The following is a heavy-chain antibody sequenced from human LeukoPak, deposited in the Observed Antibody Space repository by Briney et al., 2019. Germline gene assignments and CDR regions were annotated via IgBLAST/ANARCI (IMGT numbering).Heavy chain of an antibody. CDR2: IWYDGSNK. D-gene: IGHD6-19*01. CDR3: ARDMSSGWYDY. J-gene: IGHJ4*02. Sequence: GGSLRLSCAASGFTFSSYGMHWVRQAPGKGLEWVAVIWYDGSNKYYADSVKGRFTISRDNPKNTLYLQMNSLRAEDTAVYYCARDMSSGWYDYWGQGTLVTVSS. CDR1: GFTFSSYG. V-gene: IGHV3-33*01.